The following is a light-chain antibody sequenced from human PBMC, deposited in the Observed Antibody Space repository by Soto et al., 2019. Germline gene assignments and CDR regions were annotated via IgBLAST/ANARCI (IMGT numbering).Light chain of an antibody. Sequence: QSVLTQPPSASGSPGQSVTISCTGTSSDVGRYNHVSWYQQHPGKAPKLMIFDVNKRPSGVPDRFSGSKSGNTASLTVSGLQAEDEADYYCSSYTSSSTRVFGGGTKLTVL. CDR1: SSDVGRYNH. CDR3: SSYTSSSTRV. CDR2: DVN. V-gene: IGLV2-8*01. J-gene: IGLJ3*02.